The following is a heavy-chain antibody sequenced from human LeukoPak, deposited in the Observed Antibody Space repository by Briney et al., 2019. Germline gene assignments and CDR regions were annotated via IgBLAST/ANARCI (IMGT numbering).Heavy chain of an antibody. V-gene: IGHV1-58*01. D-gene: IGHD6-13*01. CDR3: AAVSAYKQQLPPDY. CDR1: GFTFTSSA. CDR2: IVVGSGNT. Sequence: SVKVSCKASGFTFTSSAVQWVRQARGQRLEWIGWIVVGSGNTNYAQKFQERVTITRDMSTSTAYMELSSLRSEDTAVYYCAAVSAYKQQLPPDYWGQGNLVTVSS. J-gene: IGHJ4*02.